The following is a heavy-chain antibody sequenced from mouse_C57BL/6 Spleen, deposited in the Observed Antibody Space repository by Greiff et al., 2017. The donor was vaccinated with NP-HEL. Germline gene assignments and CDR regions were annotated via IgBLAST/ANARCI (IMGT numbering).Heavy chain of an antibody. J-gene: IGHJ4*01. V-gene: IGHV1-82*01. Sequence: QQSGPELVKPGASVKISCKASGYAFSSSWMNWVKQRPGKGLEWIGRIYPGDGDTNYNGKFKGKATLTADKSSSTAYMQLSSLTSEDSAVYFCARSNLNYYAMDYWGQGTSVTVSS. CDR2: IYPGDGDT. CDR1: GYAFSSSW. D-gene: IGHD2-5*01. CDR3: ARSNLNYYAMDY.